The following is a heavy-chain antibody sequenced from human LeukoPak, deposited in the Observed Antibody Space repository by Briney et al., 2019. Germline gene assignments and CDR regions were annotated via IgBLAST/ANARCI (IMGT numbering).Heavy chain of an antibody. V-gene: IGHV4-34*01. J-gene: IGHJ4*02. Sequence: SETLSLTCAVYGGSFSGYYWSWIRQPPGKGLEWIGEINHSGSTNYNPSLKSRVTISVDTSKNQFSLKLSSVTAADTAVYYCGGYCSGGSCPYYFDYWGQGTLVTVSS. CDR2: INHSGST. CDR1: GGSFSGYY. CDR3: GGYCSGGSCPYYFDY. D-gene: IGHD2-15*01.